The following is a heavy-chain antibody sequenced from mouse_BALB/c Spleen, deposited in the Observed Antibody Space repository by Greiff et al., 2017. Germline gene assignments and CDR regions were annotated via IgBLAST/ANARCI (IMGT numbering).Heavy chain of an antibody. CDR3: ARRGNYGYAMDY. J-gene: IGHJ4*01. CDR2: INPSSGYT. Sequence: QVQLQQSGAELARPGASVKMSCKASGYTFTSYTMHWVKQRPGQGLEWIGYINPSSGYTNYNQKFKDKASLTADKSSSTAYMQLSSLTSEDSAVYYCARRGNYGYAMDYWGQGTSVTVSS. CDR1: GYTFTSYT. V-gene: IGHV1-4*01. D-gene: IGHD2-1*01.